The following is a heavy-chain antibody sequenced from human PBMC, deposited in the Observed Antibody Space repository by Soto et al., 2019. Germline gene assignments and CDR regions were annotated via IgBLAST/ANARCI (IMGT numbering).Heavy chain of an antibody. J-gene: IGHJ6*02. Sequence: SETLSLTCAVYGGSFSGYYWTWIRQPPGTGLEWIGEINHSGSTNYNPSLKSRVTISVDTSKNQFSLKLNSVTAADTAVYYCARDLWGYCGTDCYPLDVWGQGTTVTVS. CDR1: GGSFSGYY. CDR2: INHSGST. CDR3: ARDLWGYCGTDCYPLDV. D-gene: IGHD2-21*02. V-gene: IGHV4-34*01.